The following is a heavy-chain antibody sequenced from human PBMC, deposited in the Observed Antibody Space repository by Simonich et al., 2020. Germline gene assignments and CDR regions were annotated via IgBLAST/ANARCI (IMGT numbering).Heavy chain of an antibody. CDR2: ISGSGGST. J-gene: IGHJ3*02. Sequence: GGGLVQPGGSLRLSCAASGFTFSSYAMSWVRQAPGKGLEWVSAISGSGGSTYYADSVKGRLTSSRDNSKNTLYLQMNSLRAEDTAVYYCAKDLGERITMIVVVIDAFDIWGQGTMVTVSS. V-gene: IGHV3-23*01. CDR1: GFTFSSYA. CDR3: AKDLGERITMIVVVIDAFDI. D-gene: IGHD3-22*01.